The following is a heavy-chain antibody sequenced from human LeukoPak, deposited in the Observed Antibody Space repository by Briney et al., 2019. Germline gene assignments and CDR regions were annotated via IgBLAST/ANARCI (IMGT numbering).Heavy chain of an antibody. V-gene: IGHV4-61*02. CDR2: IYTSGST. D-gene: IGHD3-22*01. J-gene: IGHJ3*02. Sequence: PSQTLSLTCTASGGSISSGSYYWSWIRQPAGKGLEWIGRIYTSGSTNYNPSLKSRVTISVDTSKNQFSLKLSSVTAADTAVYYCASRYYYDSSGYHPAGAFDIWGQGTMVTVSP. CDR1: GGSISSGSYY. CDR3: ASRYYYDSSGYHPAGAFDI.